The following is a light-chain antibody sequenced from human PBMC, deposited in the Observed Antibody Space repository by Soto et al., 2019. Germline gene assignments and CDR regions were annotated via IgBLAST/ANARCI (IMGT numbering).Light chain of an antibody. Sequence: DIQMTQSPSTLSASVGDRVTITCRASQSISSWLAWYQQKPGKAPKLRIHKAFSLEGGVPSRFSVSGSGTDSTLTITSLQADAFAQYYCQPYNSCPYTFGNGTKLDIK. CDR1: QSISSW. CDR3: QPYNSCPYT. V-gene: IGKV1-5*03. CDR2: KAF. J-gene: IGKJ2*01.